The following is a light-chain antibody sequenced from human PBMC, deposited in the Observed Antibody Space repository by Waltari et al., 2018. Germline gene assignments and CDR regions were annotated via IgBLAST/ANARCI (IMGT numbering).Light chain of an antibody. CDR3: QQYGSSPWT. CDR1: HSVSSRY. J-gene: IGKJ1*01. V-gene: IGKV3-20*01. CDR2: GAS. Sequence: IVLTQSPGTLSLSPGERAILSCRDSHSVSSRYLAWYQQKTGQAPRLLIYGASSRATGIPDRFSGSGSGTDFTLTINTLEPEESAMYDCQQYGSSPWTFGHGTRMEIK.